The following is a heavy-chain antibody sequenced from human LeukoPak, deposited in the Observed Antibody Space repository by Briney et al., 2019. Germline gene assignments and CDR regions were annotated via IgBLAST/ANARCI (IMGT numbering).Heavy chain of an antibody. J-gene: IGHJ4*02. Sequence: PSETLSLTCTVSGGSISSYYWSWIRQPPGKGLEWIGEINHSGSTNYNPSLKSRVTISVDTSKNQFSLRLSSVTAADTAVYYCASSSGWNYVLNWGQGTLVTVSS. CDR3: ASSSGWNYVLN. CDR2: INHSGST. V-gene: IGHV4-34*01. CDR1: GGSISSYY. D-gene: IGHD1-7*01.